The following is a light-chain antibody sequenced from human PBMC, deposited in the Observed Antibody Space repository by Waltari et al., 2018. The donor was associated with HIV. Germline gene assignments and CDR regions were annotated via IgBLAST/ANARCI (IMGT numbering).Light chain of an antibody. CDR3: SSFTTSNSLL. Sequence: QSALTQPASVSGSPRPSITVSCPGTSSDVGAYNYVSWYHQTPGTAPKLVIYEVSNRPSGISYRFSGSKSGNTASLTISGLQTEDEGDYYCSSFTTSNSLLFGGGTKVTVL. CDR1: SSDVGAYNY. J-gene: IGLJ2*01. CDR2: EVS. V-gene: IGLV2-14*01.